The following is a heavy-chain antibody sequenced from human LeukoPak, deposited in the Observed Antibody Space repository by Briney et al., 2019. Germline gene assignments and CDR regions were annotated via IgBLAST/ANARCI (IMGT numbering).Heavy chain of an antibody. J-gene: IGHJ4*02. D-gene: IGHD1-26*01. CDR2: IYYSGST. V-gene: IGHV4-59*11. CDR3: ARGIRIVGATIEYFDY. CDR1: GGSISSHY. Sequence: SETLSLTCTVSGGSISSHYWSWIRQPPGKGLEWIGYIYYSGSTNYNPSLESRVTISVDTSKNQFSLKLSSVTAADTAVYYCARGIRIVGATIEYFDYWGQGTLVTVPS.